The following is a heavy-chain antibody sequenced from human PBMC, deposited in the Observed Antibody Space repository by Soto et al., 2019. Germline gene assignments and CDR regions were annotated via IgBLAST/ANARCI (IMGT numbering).Heavy chain of an antibody. Sequence: QLHLVQSGAVVKKPGASVTVSCSASGYPVTAYYMHWVRQAPGRGLEWMGGINPATGAAKYTQTFQGRVTMTGAPSTSTVFMELGGLTSEDTAVFYCARGGGVGVAGSAAFDMWGQGTLVTVSS. J-gene: IGHJ3*02. CDR1: GYPVTAYY. CDR2: INPATGAA. D-gene: IGHD3-3*01. CDR3: ARGGGVGVAGSAAFDM. V-gene: IGHV1-2*02.